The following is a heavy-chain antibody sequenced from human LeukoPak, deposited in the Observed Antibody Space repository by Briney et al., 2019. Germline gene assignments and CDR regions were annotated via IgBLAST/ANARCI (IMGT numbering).Heavy chain of an antibody. CDR1: GFTFSGYW. CDR2: IDNDGHGI. V-gene: IGHV3-74*03. CDR3: AKETARDGKGY. J-gene: IGHJ4*02. Sequence: PGGSLRLSCAASGFTFSGYWMHWVRQGPEKGLELVSRIDNDGHGILYADSVKGRFTTSRDNAKNTLYLQMNSLRFEDTAVYYCAKETARDGKGYWGQGTLVTVSS.